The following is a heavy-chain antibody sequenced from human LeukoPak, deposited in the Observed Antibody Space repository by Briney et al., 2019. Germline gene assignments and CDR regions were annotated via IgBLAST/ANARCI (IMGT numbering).Heavy chain of an antibody. J-gene: IGHJ6*03. CDR2: IIPIFGTA. CDR1: GGTFSSYA. V-gene: IGHV1-69*01. CDR3: ARGLSYCSSTSCYTGGYYYYYMDV. D-gene: IGHD2-2*02. Sequence: SVKVSCKASGGTFSSYAISWVRQAPGQGLEWMGGIIPIFGTANYAQKFQGRVTITADESTSTAYMELSSLTSEDTAVYYCARGLSYCSSTSCYTGGYYYYYMDVWGKGTTVTVSS.